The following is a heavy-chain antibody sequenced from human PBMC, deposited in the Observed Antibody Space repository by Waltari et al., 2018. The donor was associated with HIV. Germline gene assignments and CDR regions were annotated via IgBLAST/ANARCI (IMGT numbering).Heavy chain of an antibody. CDR2: INPSGGRT. D-gene: IGHD3-3*01. V-gene: IGHV1-46*01. CDR3: ARDPHYDFWSGYPANDFDY. Sequence: QVQLVQSGAEVKKPGASVKVSCKASGYTFTSYYMHWVRQAPGQGLEWMGIINPSGGRTSYAQKFQGRVTMTRDTSTSTVYMELSSLRSEDTAVYYCARDPHYDFWSGYPANDFDYWGQGTLVTVSS. J-gene: IGHJ4*02. CDR1: GYTFTSYY.